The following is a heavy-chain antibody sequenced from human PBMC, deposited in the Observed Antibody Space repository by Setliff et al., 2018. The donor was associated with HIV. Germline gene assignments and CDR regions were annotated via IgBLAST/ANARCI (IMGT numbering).Heavy chain of an antibody. Sequence: SETLSLTCAVYGGSFSGYYWSWIRQPPGKGLEWIGEINDNGSTNYNPSLKSRVTISVDTSKNQFSLKLSSVTAADTAVYYCARDDTVVRGHIDYWGQGTLVTVSS. V-gene: IGHV4-34*01. CDR2: INDNGST. J-gene: IGHJ4*02. D-gene: IGHD3-10*01. CDR3: ARDDTVVRGHIDY. CDR1: GGSFSGYY.